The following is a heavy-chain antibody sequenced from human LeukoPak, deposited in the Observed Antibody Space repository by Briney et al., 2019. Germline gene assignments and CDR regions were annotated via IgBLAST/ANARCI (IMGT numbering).Heavy chain of an antibody. CDR1: GFTFSSYS. V-gene: IGHV3-21*01. J-gene: IGHJ4*02. CDR3: ARASGSYYFDY. D-gene: IGHD1-26*01. CDR2: ISSSSSYI. Sequence: GGSLRLSCAASGFTFSSYSMNWVRQAPGKGLEWVSSISSSSSYIYYADSVKGRFTISRDNSKNTLYLQMNSLRAEDTAVYYCARASGSYYFDYWGQGTLVTVSS.